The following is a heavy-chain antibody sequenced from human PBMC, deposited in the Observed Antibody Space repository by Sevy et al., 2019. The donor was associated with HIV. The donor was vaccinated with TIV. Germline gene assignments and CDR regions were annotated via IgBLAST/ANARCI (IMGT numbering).Heavy chain of an antibody. CDR3: ARGSDYGGNYYYGMDV. Sequence: SETLSLTCAVYGGSFSGYYWSWIRQPPGKGLEWIGEINHSGSTNYNPSLKSRVTISVDTSKNQFSLKLSSVTAADTAVYYCARGSDYGGNYYYGMDVWGQGTTVTVSS. D-gene: IGHD4-17*01. CDR2: INHSGST. V-gene: IGHV4-34*01. CDR1: GGSFSGYY. J-gene: IGHJ6*02.